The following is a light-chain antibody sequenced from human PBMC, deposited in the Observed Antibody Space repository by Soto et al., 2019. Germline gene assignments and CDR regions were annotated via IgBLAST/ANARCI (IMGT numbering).Light chain of an antibody. Sequence: QSALTQPPSASGSPGQSVTISCTGTSSDVGGYNYVSWYQQHPGKAPKLMIYEVTKRPSGFPDRFSGSKSGNTASLTVSGLQADDEADYYCRSYAGSNNFFGGGTKLTVL. V-gene: IGLV2-8*01. CDR1: SSDVGGYNY. CDR3: RSYAGSNNF. J-gene: IGLJ2*01. CDR2: EVT.